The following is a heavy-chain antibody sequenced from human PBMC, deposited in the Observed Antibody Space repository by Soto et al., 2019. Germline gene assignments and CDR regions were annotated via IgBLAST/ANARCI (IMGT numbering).Heavy chain of an antibody. D-gene: IGHD6-25*01. V-gene: IGHV4-59*01. CDR1: GGSISRYY. J-gene: IGHJ5*02. CDR3: ARGSEGWFDP. CDR2: IYYSEST. Sequence: PSETLSLSCTVSGGSISRYYWSWLRQPAGKGREWIRYIYYSESTNYIPSLKSRVTISVDTSKNQFSLKLSSGTAADTAVYYCARGSEGWFDPWGQGTLVTVSS.